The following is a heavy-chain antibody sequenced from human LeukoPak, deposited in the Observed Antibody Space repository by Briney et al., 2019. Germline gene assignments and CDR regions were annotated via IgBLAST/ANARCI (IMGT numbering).Heavy chain of an antibody. J-gene: IGHJ4*02. CDR3: ATYTDSWNVSPVDY. Sequence: GGSLRLSCAASGFTFSSYAMSWVRQAPGKGLEWVSSISGSGRSTYYADSVKGRFTISRDNSKNTLYLQMNTLRAEDTAVYYCATYTDSWNVSPVDYWGQGALVTVSS. CDR2: ISGSGRST. CDR1: GFTFSSYA. D-gene: IGHD1-1*01. V-gene: IGHV3-23*01.